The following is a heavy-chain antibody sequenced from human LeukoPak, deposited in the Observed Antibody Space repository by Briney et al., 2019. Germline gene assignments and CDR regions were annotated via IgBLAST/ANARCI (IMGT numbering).Heavy chain of an antibody. CDR1: GYSISSGYY. J-gene: IGHJ4*02. D-gene: IGHD5-12*01. CDR2: IYHSGST. V-gene: IGHV4-38-2*02. CDR3: ARGLRKYYFDY. Sequence: SETLSLTCTVSGYSISSGYYWGWIRQPPGKGLEWIGSIYHSGSTNYNPSLKSRVTISVDTSKNQFSLKLSSVTAADTAVYYCARGLRKYYFDYWGQGTLVTVSS.